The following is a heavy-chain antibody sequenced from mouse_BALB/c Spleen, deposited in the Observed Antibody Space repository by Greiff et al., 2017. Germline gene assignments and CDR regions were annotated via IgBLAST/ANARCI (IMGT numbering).Heavy chain of an antibody. D-gene: IGHD2-3*01. CDR2: ISNGGGST. Sequence: EVKLQESGGGLVQPGGSLKLSCAASGFTFSSYTMSWVRQTPEKRLEWVAYISNGGGSTYYPDTVKGRFTISRDNAKNTLYLQMSSLKSEDTAMYYCARHEGLLRRWYFDVWGAGTTVTVSS. V-gene: IGHV5-12-2*01. J-gene: IGHJ1*01. CDR1: GFTFSSYT. CDR3: ARHEGLLRRWYFDV.